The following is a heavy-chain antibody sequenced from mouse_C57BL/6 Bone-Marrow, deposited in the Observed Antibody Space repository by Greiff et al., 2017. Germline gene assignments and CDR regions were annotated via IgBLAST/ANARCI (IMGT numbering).Heavy chain of an antibody. CDR3: ARTLYDYGDY. CDR1: GYSFTDYY. Sequence: EVQLQQSGPVLVKPGASVKMSCKASGYSFTDYYMNWVKQSHGKGLEWIGVINPYNGGTSYNQKFKGKATLTVDKSSSTAYMELNSLTSEDSAVYYCARTLYDYGDYWGQGTSVTVSS. D-gene: IGHD2-4*01. V-gene: IGHV1-19*01. J-gene: IGHJ4*01. CDR2: INPYNGGT.